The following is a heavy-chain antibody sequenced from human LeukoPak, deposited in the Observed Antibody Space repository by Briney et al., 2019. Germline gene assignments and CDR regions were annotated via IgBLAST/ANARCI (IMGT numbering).Heavy chain of an antibody. V-gene: IGHV3-23*01. CDR1: GFTFSSYA. Sequence: GGSLRLSCAASGFTFSSYAMNWVRQAPGKGLEWVSAISNSGGSTYYADSVKGRFTISRDNSKNTLYLQMNSLRAEDTAVYYCAKDLWFGELLSVIIDYWGQGTLVTVSS. CDR3: AKDLWFGELLSVIIDY. D-gene: IGHD3-10*01. J-gene: IGHJ4*02. CDR2: ISNSGGST.